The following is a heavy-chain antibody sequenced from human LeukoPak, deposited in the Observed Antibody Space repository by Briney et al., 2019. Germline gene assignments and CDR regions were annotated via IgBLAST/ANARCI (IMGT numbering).Heavy chain of an antibody. D-gene: IGHD3-3*02. CDR2: ISSSSNHI. CDR3: ARILSDFYGFDV. Sequence: PGGSLRLSWAASGFTFSSYTMNWVRQAPGKGLEWGSSISSSSNHIYYAGSVEGRFTNSRDNAKNSLYLEMNSLAAEDTAVYYCARILSDFYGFDVWGQGTTVTVSS. CDR1: GFTFSSYT. J-gene: IGHJ6*02. V-gene: IGHV3-21*01.